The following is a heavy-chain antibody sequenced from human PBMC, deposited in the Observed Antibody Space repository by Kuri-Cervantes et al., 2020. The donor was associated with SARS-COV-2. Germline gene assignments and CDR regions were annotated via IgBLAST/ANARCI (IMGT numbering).Heavy chain of an antibody. CDR2: IKQDGSEK. V-gene: IGHV3-7*01. Sequence: GGSLRLSCAASGFTSSSYGMHWVRRPPGKGLEWVANIKQDGSEKYYVGSVKGRFTIPRDNAKNSLYLQMNSLRAEDTAVYYCAREGELGGNSPWGQGTLVTVPQ. CDR1: GFTSSSYG. J-gene: IGHJ5*02. CDR3: AREGELGGNSP. D-gene: IGHD3-16*01.